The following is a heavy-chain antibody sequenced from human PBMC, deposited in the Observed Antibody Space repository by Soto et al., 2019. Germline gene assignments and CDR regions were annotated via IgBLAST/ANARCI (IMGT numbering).Heavy chain of an antibody. CDR1: GVTFSSFA. D-gene: IGHD5-12*01. V-gene: IGHV1-69*01. J-gene: IGHJ5*02. CDR3: ARSTGSGVRPGTHRVNGFDP. CDR2: IIPILRTP. Sequence: QVQLVQSGAEVKQPGSSVKVSCQASGVTFSSFAISWVRQAPGQGLEWMGGIIPILRTPNYAQNLPGRVTITADESTSSVYMELSRLRSEDTAVYYCARSTGSGVRPGTHRVNGFDPWGQGTLVTVSS.